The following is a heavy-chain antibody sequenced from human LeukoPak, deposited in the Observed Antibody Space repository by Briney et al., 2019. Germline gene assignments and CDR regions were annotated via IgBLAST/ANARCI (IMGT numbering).Heavy chain of an antibody. CDR1: GGSISSGDYY. V-gene: IGHV4-30-4*01. J-gene: IGHJ4*02. Sequence: SETLSLTCTVSGGSISSGDYYWSWIRQPPGKGLEWIGYIYYSGSTYYNPSLKSRVTISVDTSKNQFSLKLSSVTAADTAVYYCAREEMGIDYFDYWGQGTLVTVSS. CDR3: AREEMGIDYFDY. CDR2: IYYSGST. D-gene: IGHD5-24*01.